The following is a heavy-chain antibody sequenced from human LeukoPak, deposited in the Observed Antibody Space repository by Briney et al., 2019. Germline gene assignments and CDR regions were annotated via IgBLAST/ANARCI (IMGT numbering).Heavy chain of an antibody. CDR3: ARVLGHYYDSSGYYLNWFDP. CDR1: GYTFTSYY. D-gene: IGHD3-22*01. J-gene: IGHJ5*02. Sequence: ASVKVSCKASGYTFTSYYMHWVRQAPGQGLEWMGIINPSGGSTSYAQKLQGRVTMTTDTSTSTAYMELRSLRSDDTAVYYCARVLGHYYDSSGYYLNWFDPWGQGTLVTVSS. V-gene: IGHV1-46*01. CDR2: INPSGGST.